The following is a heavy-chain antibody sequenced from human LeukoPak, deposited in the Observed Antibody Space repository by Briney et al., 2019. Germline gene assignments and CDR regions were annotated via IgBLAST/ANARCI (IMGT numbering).Heavy chain of an antibody. V-gene: IGHV4-59*01. D-gene: IGHD6-13*01. J-gene: IGHJ4*02. CDR3: AIRFGRLEAGGTPFDS. CDR1: GGSISSYY. Sequence: SETLSLTCTVSGGSISSYYWWSWIRQPPGRGLEWIGYIYYSGSTNYNPSLKSRVTISVDTSKNQFSLKLSSVTAADTALYYCAIRFGRLEAGGTPFDSWGQGTLVTVSS. CDR2: IYYSGST.